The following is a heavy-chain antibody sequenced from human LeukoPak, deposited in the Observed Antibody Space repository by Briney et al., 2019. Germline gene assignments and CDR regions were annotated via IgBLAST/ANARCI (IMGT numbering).Heavy chain of an antibody. CDR2: IDTSGST. V-gene: IGHV4-61*02. Sequence: SQTLSLTCAVSGDSISSGTYYWRWIRQPAGKGLEWIGRIDTSGSTNYNPSLKSRVTISIDMSKNQFFLKLSSVTAADRAVYYCAMGGGLGIVDYWGQGTLVTVSS. CDR3: AMGGGLGIVDY. D-gene: IGHD7-27*01. J-gene: IGHJ4*02. CDR1: GDSISSGTYY.